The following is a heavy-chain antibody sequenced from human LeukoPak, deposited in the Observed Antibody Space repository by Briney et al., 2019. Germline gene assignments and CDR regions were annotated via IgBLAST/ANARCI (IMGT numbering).Heavy chain of an antibody. Sequence: ASVKVSCKASGYTFTSYGISWARQAPGQGLEWMGWISAYNGNTNYAQKLQGRVTMTTDTSTSTAYMELRSLRSDDTAVYYCARDNRYYDYVWGSYLYFDYWGQGTLVTVSS. V-gene: IGHV1-18*01. CDR1: GYTFTSYG. CDR2: ISAYNGNT. D-gene: IGHD3-16*02. J-gene: IGHJ4*02. CDR3: ARDNRYYDYVWGSYLYFDY.